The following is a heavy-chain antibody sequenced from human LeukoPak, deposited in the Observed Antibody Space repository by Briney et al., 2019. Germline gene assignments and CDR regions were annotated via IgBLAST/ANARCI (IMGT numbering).Heavy chain of an antibody. Sequence: SVKVSCKASGGTFSSYAISWVRQTPGQGLEWMGGIIPIFGTANYAQKFQGRVTITADESTSTAYMELSSLRSEDTAVCYCAREDTAMVLVDYWGQGTLVTVSS. V-gene: IGHV1-69*13. CDR2: IIPIFGTA. J-gene: IGHJ4*02. CDR1: GGTFSSYA. D-gene: IGHD5-18*01. CDR3: AREDTAMVLVDY.